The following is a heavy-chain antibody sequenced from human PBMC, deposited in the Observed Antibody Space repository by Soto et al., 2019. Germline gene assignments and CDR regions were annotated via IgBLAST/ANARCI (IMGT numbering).Heavy chain of an antibody. V-gene: IGHV1-69*13. CDR2: IIPIFGTA. CDR1: GVTFSSYA. Sequence: SVKVSGKDSGVTFSSYAISWVRQAPGQGLEWMGGIIPIFGTANYAQKFQGRVTITADESTSTAYMELSSLRSEGTAVYYCASRGYRDYWGQGTLVTVSS. J-gene: IGHJ4*02. CDR3: ASRGYRDY. D-gene: IGHD3-10*01.